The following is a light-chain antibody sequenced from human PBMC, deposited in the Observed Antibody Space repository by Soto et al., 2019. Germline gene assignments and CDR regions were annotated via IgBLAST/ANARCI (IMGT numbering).Light chain of an antibody. CDR2: DVS. V-gene: IGLV2-11*01. CDR1: SSDVGAYNY. J-gene: IGLJ3*02. CDR3: CSYAGSYTVV. Sequence: QSALTQPRSVSGSPGQSVTISCTGTSSDVGAYNYVSWYQQHPGKVPKLMIYDVSRRPSGVPDRFSGSKSGNTAPLTISGLQADDEADYYCCSYAGSYTVVFGGGTKVTVL.